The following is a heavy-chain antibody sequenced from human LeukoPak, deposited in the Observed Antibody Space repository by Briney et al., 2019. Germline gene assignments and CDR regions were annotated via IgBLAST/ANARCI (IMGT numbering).Heavy chain of an antibody. CDR1: GFTFSSYS. CDR2: ISSSSSYI. Sequence: GESLRLSCAASGFTFSSYSMNWVRQAPGKGLEWVSSISSSSSYIYYADSVKGRFTISRDNAKNSVYLQMNSLRAEDTAVYYCARDLRLGGATFYYMDVWGKGTTVTVSS. V-gene: IGHV3-21*01. D-gene: IGHD1-26*01. J-gene: IGHJ6*03. CDR3: ARDLRLGGATFYYMDV.